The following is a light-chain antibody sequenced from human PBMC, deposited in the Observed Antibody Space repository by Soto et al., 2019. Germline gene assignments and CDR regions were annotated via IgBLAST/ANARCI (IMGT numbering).Light chain of an antibody. CDR1: SSDVGGYNY. V-gene: IGLV2-14*01. Sequence: QPVLTQPASVSGSPGQSITISCTGTSSDVGGYNYVSWYQQHPGKAPKLMIYDVRNRPSGVSNRFSGSKSGNTASLTISGLQAEDEADYYCSSYTSSSTLLYVFGTGTKLTVL. J-gene: IGLJ1*01. CDR3: SSYTSSSTLLYV. CDR2: DVR.